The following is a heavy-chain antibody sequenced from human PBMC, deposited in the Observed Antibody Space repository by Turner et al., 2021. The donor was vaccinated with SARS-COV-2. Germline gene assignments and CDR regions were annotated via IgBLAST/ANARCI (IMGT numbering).Heavy chain of an antibody. CDR2: ISSSGSTI. CDR3: ARDPCEWESVTSPDGY. V-gene: IGHV3-48*03. J-gene: IGHJ4*02. Sequence: EVQLVESGGGLVQPGGSPRLSCAASGFTFSSYELNWVRQAQGKGLKWGTYISSSGSTIDYADSVKGRVTIYRENDKNSQYLQMNSLRAEDTAVYYCARDPCEWESVTSPDGYWGQGTLVTVSS. CDR1: GFTFSSYE. D-gene: IGHD1-26*01.